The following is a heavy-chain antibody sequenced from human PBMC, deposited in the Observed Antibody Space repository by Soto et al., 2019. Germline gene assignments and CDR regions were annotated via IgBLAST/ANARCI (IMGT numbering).Heavy chain of an antibody. CDR1: GFTFSSYA. D-gene: IGHD6-19*01. CDR2: ISGSGGST. CDR3: AKSPTSRPNSSGWYALDY. Sequence: EVQLLASGGGLVQPGGSLRLSCAASGFTFSSYAMSWVRQAPGKGLEWVSAISGSGGSTYYADSVKGRFTISRDNSKNTLYLQMNSLRAEDTAVYYCAKSPTSRPNSSGWYALDYWGQGTLVTVSS. V-gene: IGHV3-23*01. J-gene: IGHJ4*02.